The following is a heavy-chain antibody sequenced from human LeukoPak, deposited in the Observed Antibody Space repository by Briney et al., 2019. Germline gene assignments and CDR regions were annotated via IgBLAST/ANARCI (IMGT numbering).Heavy chain of an antibody. CDR1: GFTFDDYA. CDR3: ARDGDGYNTRFDY. J-gene: IGHJ4*02. D-gene: IGHD5-24*01. Sequence: GRSLRLSCAASGFTFDDYAMHWVRQAPGKGLERVSGISWNSGSIGYADSVKGRFTISRDNAKNSLYLQMNSLRAEDTALYYCARDGDGYNTRFDYWGQGTLVTVSS. CDR2: ISWNSGSI. V-gene: IGHV3-9*01.